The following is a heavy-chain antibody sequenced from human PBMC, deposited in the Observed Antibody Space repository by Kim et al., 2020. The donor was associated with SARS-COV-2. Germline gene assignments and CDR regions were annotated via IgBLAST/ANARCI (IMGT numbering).Heavy chain of an antibody. CDR1: GFTFDDYA. D-gene: IGHD3-10*01. V-gene: IGHV3-9*01. CDR2: ISWNSGSI. CDR3: AKDHYYGSGSYYNEYYF. J-gene: IGHJ4*01. Sequence: GGSLRLSCAASGFTFDDYAMHWVRQAPGKGLEWVSGISWNSGSIGYADSVKGRFTISRDNAKNSLYLQMNSLRAEDTALYYCAKDHYYGSGSYYNEYYF.